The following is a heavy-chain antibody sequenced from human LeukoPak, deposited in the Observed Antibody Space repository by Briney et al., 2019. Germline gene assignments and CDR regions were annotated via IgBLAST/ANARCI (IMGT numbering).Heavy chain of an antibody. CDR2: ISSSGSTI. J-gene: IGHJ4*02. CDR1: GFTFSDYY. D-gene: IGHD3-22*01. Sequence: PGGSLRLSCAASGFTFSDYYMSWIRQAPGKGLEWVSYISSSGSTIYYADSVKGRFTISRDNSKNTLYLQMNSLRAEDTAVYYCAKAPEGYYYDSSGYFPYYFDYWDQGTLVTVSS. CDR3: AKAPEGYYYDSSGYFPYYFDY. V-gene: IGHV3-11*01.